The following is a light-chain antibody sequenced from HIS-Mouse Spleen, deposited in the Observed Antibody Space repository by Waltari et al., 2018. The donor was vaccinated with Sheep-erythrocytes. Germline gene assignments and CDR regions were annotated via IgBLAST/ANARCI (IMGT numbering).Light chain of an antibody. CDR1: SSDVGGYNY. V-gene: IGLV2-11*01. J-gene: IGLJ1*01. Sequence: QSALTQPRSVSGSPGQSVTISCTGTSSDVGGYNYVSWYQPHPGKAPKLLIYDVSKRPSGVPDRFSGSKSGNTASLTISGLQAEDGADYYCCSYAGSYNHVFATGTKVTVL. CDR2: DVS. CDR3: CSYAGSYNHV.